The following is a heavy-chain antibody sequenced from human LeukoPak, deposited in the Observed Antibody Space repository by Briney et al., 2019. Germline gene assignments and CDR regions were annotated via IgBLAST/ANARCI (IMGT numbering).Heavy chain of an antibody. CDR1: GGTFSSYA. Sequence: SVKVSCKASGGTFSSYAISWVRRAPGQGLEWMGRIIPIFGTANYAQKFQGRVTITADESTSTAYMELSSLRSEDTAVYYCARVSGYSHWFDPWGQGTLVTVSS. CDR3: ARVSGYSHWFDP. D-gene: IGHD2-15*01. J-gene: IGHJ5*01. V-gene: IGHV1-69*13. CDR2: IIPIFGTA.